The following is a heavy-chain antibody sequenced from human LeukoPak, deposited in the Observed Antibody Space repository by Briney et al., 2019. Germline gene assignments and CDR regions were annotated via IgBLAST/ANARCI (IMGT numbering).Heavy chain of an antibody. CDR2: INPSGGST. V-gene: IGHV1-46*01. J-gene: IGHJ4*02. Sequence: GESLKISCKGSGYTFTSYYMHWVRQAPGQGLEWMGIINPSGGSTSYAPKFQGRVTMTRDMSTSTVYMELSSLRSEDTAVYYCARDSTVVTRGILAYWGQGTLVTVSS. D-gene: IGHD4-23*01. CDR1: GYTFTSYY. CDR3: ARDSTVVTRGILAY.